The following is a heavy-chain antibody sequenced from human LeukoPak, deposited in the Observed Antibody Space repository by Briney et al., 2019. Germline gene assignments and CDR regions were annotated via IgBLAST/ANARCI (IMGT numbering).Heavy chain of an antibody. CDR2: IYTSGST. J-gene: IGHJ1*01. CDR1: GGSISSYY. Sequence: SETLSLTCTVSGGSISSYYWGWIRQPAGKGLEWIGRIYTSGSTNYNPSLKSRVTMSVDTSKNQFSLKLSSVTAADTAVYYCARESVVALAAAGGPLQHWGQGTLVTVSS. D-gene: IGHD6-13*01. CDR3: ARESVVALAAAGGPLQH. V-gene: IGHV4-4*07.